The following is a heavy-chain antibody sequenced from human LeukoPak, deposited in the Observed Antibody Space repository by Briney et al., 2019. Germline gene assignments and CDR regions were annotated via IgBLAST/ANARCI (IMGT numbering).Heavy chain of an antibody. D-gene: IGHD5-18*01. Sequence: PGGSLRLSCGASGFTFSNHWMGWVRQAPENGLEWVAIMNVDGSAKYHLDSVKGRFTISRDNAKNTLYLKMNRRRVEDTALYYCTRGDGRGRSDGAIWGPGTLVTVSS. CDR1: GFTFSNHW. J-gene: IGHJ4*02. CDR2: MNVDGSAK. V-gene: IGHV3-7*01. CDR3: TRGDGRGRSDGAI.